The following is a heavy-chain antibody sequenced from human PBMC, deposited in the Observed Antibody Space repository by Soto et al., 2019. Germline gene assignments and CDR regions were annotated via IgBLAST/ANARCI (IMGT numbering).Heavy chain of an antibody. D-gene: IGHD3-10*01. Sequence: QVQLVQSGAEVKTPGSSVKVSCKASGGTFSSYTISWVRQAPGQGLEWMGRIIPILGIANYAQKFQGRVTITADKSTSTAYMELSSLRSEDTAVYYCARDRGQNWFDPWGQGTLVTVSS. CDR3: ARDRGQNWFDP. CDR1: GGTFSSYT. V-gene: IGHV1-69*08. CDR2: IIPILGIA. J-gene: IGHJ5*02.